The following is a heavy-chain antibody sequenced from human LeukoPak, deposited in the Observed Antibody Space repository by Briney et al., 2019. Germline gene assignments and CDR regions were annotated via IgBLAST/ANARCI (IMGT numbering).Heavy chain of an antibody. CDR1: GFTFSDYY. V-gene: IGHV3-66*01. Sequence: GGSLRLSCAASGFTFSDYYMSWIRQAPEKGLEWVSVIYSGGSTYYADSVKGRFTISRDNSKNTLYLQMNSLRAEDTAVYYCARGGPAAGRFDYWGQGTLVTVSS. CDR3: ARGGPAAGRFDY. D-gene: IGHD6-13*01. CDR2: IYSGGST. J-gene: IGHJ4*02.